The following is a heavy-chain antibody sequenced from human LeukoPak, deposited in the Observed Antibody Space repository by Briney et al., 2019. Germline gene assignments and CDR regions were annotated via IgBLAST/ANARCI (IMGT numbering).Heavy chain of an antibody. D-gene: IGHD3-10*01. V-gene: IGHV1-69*04. Sequence: SVKVSFKDSGGTFITYVFNWVRQAPGQGREWMGRIIPMFGVTIYAPKFQGRVTITADKSTSTAYMELSSLRSDDTAVYYCARDLSADGSGNDWGQGTLVTVSS. CDR1: GGTFITYV. CDR2: IIPMFGVT. J-gene: IGHJ4*02. CDR3: ARDLSADGSGND.